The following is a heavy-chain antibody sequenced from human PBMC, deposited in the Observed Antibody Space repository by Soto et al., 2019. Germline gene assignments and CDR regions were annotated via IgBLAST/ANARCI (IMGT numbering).Heavy chain of an antibody. J-gene: IGHJ3*02. CDR3: AKSGPAGGAFDI. V-gene: IGHV3-30*18. CDR1: GFTFSSYG. Sequence: QVQLVESGGGVVQPGRSLRLSCAASGFTFSSYGMHWIRQAPGKGLEWVAVISYDGSNKYYADSVKGRFTISRDNSKNTLYLQMNSLRAEDTAVYYSAKSGPAGGAFDIWGQGTMVTVSS. CDR2: ISYDGSNK. D-gene: IGHD5-12*01.